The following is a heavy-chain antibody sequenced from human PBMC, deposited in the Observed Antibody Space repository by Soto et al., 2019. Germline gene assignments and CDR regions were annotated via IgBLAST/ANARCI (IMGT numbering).Heavy chain of an antibody. CDR3: ARGGYFDSSNYLAY. CDR1: GYTFTSYA. V-gene: IGHV1-18*01. J-gene: IGHJ4*02. CDR2: INVYNGNT. Sequence: GASVKVSCKASGYTFTSYAIVWVRQAPGQGLEWMGWINVYNGNTKYAQKFQGRVTMTTDTSTSTVYMELRSLTSDDTAVYYCARGGYFDSSNYLAYWGLGTLVTVSS. D-gene: IGHD3-22*01.